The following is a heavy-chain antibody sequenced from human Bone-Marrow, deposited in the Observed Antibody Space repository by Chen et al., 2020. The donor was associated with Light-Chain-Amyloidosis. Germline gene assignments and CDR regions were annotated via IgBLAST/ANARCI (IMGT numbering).Heavy chain of an antibody. V-gene: IGHV1-46*01. CDR3: ARMMTTVTTTDY. CDR2: INPISGSA. CDR1: GYIFTKYY. J-gene: IGHJ4*02. D-gene: IGHD4-17*01. Sequence: QVQLVQSGAEVKKPGASVKISCKASGYIFTKYYTHWVRQAPGEGFEWMGIINPISGSASYAEKFEGRVTMTRDTSTSTFYMELSSLKSEDTAVYYCARMMTTVTTTDYWGQGALVTVSS.